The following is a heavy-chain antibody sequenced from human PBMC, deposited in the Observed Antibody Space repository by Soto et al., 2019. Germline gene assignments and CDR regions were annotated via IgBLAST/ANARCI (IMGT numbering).Heavy chain of an antibody. Sequence: ESLKISCKGAGYDFTTYWIGWVRQIPGKGLEYMGIVYPGDSDTGYSPSFQGQVTISADKSTNTAYLQWRSLKASDTAIYYCVRSCSRSSFYYFHCGMDVWGQGTTVTVSS. CDR1: GYDFTTYW. V-gene: IGHV5-51*01. CDR2: VYPGDSDT. CDR3: VRSCSRSSFYYFHCGMDV. J-gene: IGHJ6*02. D-gene: IGHD6-6*01.